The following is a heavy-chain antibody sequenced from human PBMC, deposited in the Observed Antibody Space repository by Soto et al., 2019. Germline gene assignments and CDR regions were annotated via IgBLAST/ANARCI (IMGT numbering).Heavy chain of an antibody. V-gene: IGHV4-31*03. D-gene: IGHD3-3*01. CDR3: ARRQRRFLEWFGNWFDP. Sequence: PSETLSLTCTVSGGSISSGGYYWSWIRQHPGKGLEWIGYIYYSGSTYYNPSLKSRVTISVDTSKNQFSLKLSSVTAADTAVYYCARRQRRFLEWFGNWFDPWGQGTLVTVSS. J-gene: IGHJ5*02. CDR1: GGSISSGGYY. CDR2: IYYSGST.